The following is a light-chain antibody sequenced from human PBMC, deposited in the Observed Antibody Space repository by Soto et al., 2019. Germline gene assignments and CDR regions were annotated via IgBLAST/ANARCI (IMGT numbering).Light chain of an antibody. Sequence: EIVLTQSPGTLSLSPGERATLSCRASHSLSSSSLAWYQQKPGQAPRLLVYGVSNRATGIPDRFSGSGSGTDFTLTISGLEPEDFAVYYCHQYGSSPRTFGQGTKVEIK. CDR1: HSLSSSS. J-gene: IGKJ1*01. CDR2: GVS. CDR3: HQYGSSPRT. V-gene: IGKV3-20*01.